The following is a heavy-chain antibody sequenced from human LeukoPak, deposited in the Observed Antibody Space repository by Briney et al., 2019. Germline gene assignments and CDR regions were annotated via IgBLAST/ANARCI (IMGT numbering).Heavy chain of an antibody. CDR2: ISSSGSTI. CDR3: ARACSGGSCYSRGRSFDY. D-gene: IGHD2-15*01. CDR1: GFTVSSNY. V-gene: IGHV3-48*03. Sequence: GGSLRLSCAASGFTVSSNYMNWVRQAPGKGLEWVSYISSSGSTIYYADSVKGRFTISRDNAKNSLYLQMNSLRAEDTAVYYCARACSGGSCYSRGRSFDYWGQGTLVTVSS. J-gene: IGHJ4*02.